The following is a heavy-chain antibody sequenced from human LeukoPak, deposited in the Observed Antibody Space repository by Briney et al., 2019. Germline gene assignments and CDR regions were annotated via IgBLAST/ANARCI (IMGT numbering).Heavy chain of an antibody. J-gene: IGHJ6*03. CDR2: IIPISGTA. CDR3: ARVLSRLAPDYYYMDV. CDR1: GGTFSSYA. D-gene: IGHD3-9*01. V-gene: IGHV1-69*05. Sequence: SVKVSCKASGGTFSSYAISWVRQAPGQGLEWMGGIIPISGTANYAQKFQGRVTITTDESTSTAYMELSSLRSEDTAVYCCARVLSRLAPDYYYMDVWGKGTTVTVSS.